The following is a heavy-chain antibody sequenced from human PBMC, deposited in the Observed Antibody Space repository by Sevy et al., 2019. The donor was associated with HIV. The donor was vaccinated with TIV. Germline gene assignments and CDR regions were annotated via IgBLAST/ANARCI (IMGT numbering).Heavy chain of an antibody. CDR2: LSLVCGGI. Sequence: GGSLRLSCAASGFTFSKYSMSWVRQPPGKGLEWVSTLSLVCGGINYADSVKGRFTISRDNSKSSVYLQMNNLRPEDTAVYYCAREGCTKPHDYWGQGTLVTVSS. V-gene: IGHV3-23*01. CDR1: GFTFSKYS. J-gene: IGHJ4*02. CDR3: AREGCTKPHDY. D-gene: IGHD2-8*01.